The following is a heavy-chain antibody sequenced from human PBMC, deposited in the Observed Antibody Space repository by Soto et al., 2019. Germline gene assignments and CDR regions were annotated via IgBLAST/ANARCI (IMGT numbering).Heavy chain of an antibody. CDR2: IYYSGST. CDR1: GGSISSYY. J-gene: IGHJ6*03. V-gene: IGHV4-59*01. D-gene: IGHD3-10*01. CDR3: AREAIGSGDTGYYYYYYYMDV. Sequence: SETLSLTCTVSGGSISSYYWSWIRQPPGKGLEWIGYIYYSGSTNYNPSLKSRVTISVDTSKNQFSLKLSSVTAADTAVYYCAREAIGSGDTGYYYYYYYMDVWGKGTTVTVSS.